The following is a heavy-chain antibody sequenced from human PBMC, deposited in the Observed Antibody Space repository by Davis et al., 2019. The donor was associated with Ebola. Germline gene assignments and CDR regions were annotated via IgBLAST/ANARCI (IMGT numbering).Heavy chain of an antibody. CDR1: GFIFSGYD. J-gene: IGHJ4*02. CDR2: IDTTGDT. Sequence: GESLKISCAASGFIFSGYDMHWVRQAPGKGLEWVSAIDTTGDTYSPGSVKGRFSISRDNAKNSLYLQMNSLRAGDTAMYYCARDTAMSYWGQGTLVTVSS. V-gene: IGHV3-13*01. CDR3: ARDTAMSY. D-gene: IGHD5-18*01.